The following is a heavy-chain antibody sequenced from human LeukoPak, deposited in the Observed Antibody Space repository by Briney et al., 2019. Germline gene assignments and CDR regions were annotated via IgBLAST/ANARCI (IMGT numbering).Heavy chain of an antibody. CDR2: INPNSGGT. V-gene: IGHV1-2*02. CDR3: ARVHTVSFGLDAFDI. Sequence: ASVKVSCKASGYTFTGYYMHWVRQAPGQGLEWMGWINPNSGGTNYAQKFQGRVTMTRDTSISTAYMELSRLRSDDTAVYYCARVHTVSFGLDAFDIWGQGTMVTVSS. CDR1: GYTFTGYY. J-gene: IGHJ3*02. D-gene: IGHD4-17*01.